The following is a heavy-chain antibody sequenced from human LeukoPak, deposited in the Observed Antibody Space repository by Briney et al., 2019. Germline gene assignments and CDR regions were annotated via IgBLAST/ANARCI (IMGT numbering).Heavy chain of an antibody. Sequence: SETLSLTCAVYGGSFSGDFWSWIRQSPGKVLEWIGEINHGGSTTYNPSLQSRVTMSVDTSTNKISLKMTSVTAADTAIYYCARINYYDSTGYFYPEYWGQGTLVTVSS. D-gene: IGHD3-22*01. J-gene: IGHJ4*02. V-gene: IGHV4-34*01. CDR3: ARINYYDSTGYFYPEY. CDR1: GGSFSGDF. CDR2: INHGGST.